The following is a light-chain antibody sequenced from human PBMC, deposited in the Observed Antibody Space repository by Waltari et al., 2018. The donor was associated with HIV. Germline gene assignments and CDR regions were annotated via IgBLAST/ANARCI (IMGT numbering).Light chain of an antibody. Sequence: QSALTQPAPVSGSLGQSITIPCTGPSSHVGAYNSVSWYQQRPGKVPKLLIYEVNSRPSGIDNRFSGSKSGNTASLTISGLQVEDEADYYCSSFTGSNTYVFGSGTKVTVL. J-gene: IGLJ1*01. CDR1: SSHVGAYNS. V-gene: IGLV2-14*01. CDR3: SSFTGSNTYV. CDR2: EVN.